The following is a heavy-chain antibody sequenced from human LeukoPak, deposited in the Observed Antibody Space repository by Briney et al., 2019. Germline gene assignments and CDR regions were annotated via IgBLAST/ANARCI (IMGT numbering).Heavy chain of an antibody. CDR1: GFTFSSYA. CDR2: ISGSGGST. Sequence: GGSLRLSCAASGFTFSSYAMSWVRQAPGKGLEWVSAISGSGGSTYYADSVKGRFTISRDNSKNTLYLQLNTLRAEDTAVYYCARYIPSCGGNCNDGFDIWGQGTMVTVSS. CDR3: ARYIPSCGGNCNDGFDI. J-gene: IGHJ3*02. D-gene: IGHD2-21*01. V-gene: IGHV3-23*01.